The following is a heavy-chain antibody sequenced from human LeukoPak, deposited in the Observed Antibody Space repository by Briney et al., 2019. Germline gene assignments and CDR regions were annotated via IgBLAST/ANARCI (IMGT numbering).Heavy chain of an antibody. J-gene: IGHJ4*02. CDR1: SGSISSSSYY. V-gene: IGHV4-39*01. Sequence: PSETLSLTCTVSSGSISSSSYYWGWIRQPPGKGLEWIVSMYYSGSTYYNSSLKSRVTISVDTSKNQFSLKLSSVTAADTAVYYCAADRSGYALDYWGQGTLVTVSS. CDR3: AADRSGYALDY. CDR2: MYYSGST. D-gene: IGHD5-12*01.